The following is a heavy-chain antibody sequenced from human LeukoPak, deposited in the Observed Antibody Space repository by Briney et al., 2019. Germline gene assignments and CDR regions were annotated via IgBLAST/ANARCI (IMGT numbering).Heavy chain of an antibody. CDR1: GYTFTGYY. D-gene: IGHD3-3*01. Sequence: GASVKVSCKASGYTFTGYYMHWVRQAPGQGLEWMGWINPNSGGTNYAQKFQGRVTMTRDTSISTAYMELSRLRSDDTAVYYCARSHLPYYDFWSVPYPPFDYWGQGTLVTVSS. V-gene: IGHV1-2*02. CDR3: ARSHLPYYDFWSVPYPPFDY. CDR2: INPNSGGT. J-gene: IGHJ4*02.